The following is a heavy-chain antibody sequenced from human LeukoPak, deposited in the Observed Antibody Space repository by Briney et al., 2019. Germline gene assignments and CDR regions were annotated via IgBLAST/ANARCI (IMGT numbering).Heavy chain of an antibody. Sequence: GGSLRLSCAASGITLSSYWMSWVRQAPGKGLEWVANIKQDGSEKYYVDSVKGRFTISRDNAKNSLYLQMNSLRAEDTAMYYCARARIAVAVYYFDCWGQGTLVTVSS. CDR1: GITLSSYW. CDR3: ARARIAVAVYYFDC. CDR2: IKQDGSEK. D-gene: IGHD6-19*01. V-gene: IGHV3-7*04. J-gene: IGHJ4*02.